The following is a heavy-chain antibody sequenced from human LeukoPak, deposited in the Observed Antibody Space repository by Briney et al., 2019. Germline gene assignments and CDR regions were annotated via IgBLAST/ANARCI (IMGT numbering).Heavy chain of an antibody. V-gene: IGHV4-59*01. Sequence: SETLSLTCTVSGGSISSYFWSWIRQPPGKGLEWIGYIYYSGSTNYNPSLKSRVTISVDTSKNQFSLKLSSVTAADTAVYYCATGGTIVATYWGQGTLVTVSS. J-gene: IGHJ4*02. CDR2: IYYSGST. D-gene: IGHD5-12*01. CDR3: ATGGTIVATY. CDR1: GGSISSYF.